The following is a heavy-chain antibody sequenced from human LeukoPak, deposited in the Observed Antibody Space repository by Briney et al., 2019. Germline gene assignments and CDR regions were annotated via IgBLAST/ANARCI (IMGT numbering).Heavy chain of an antibody. V-gene: IGHV1-18*01. J-gene: IGHJ5*02. Sequence: ASVKVSCKASGYTFTSYGISWVRQAPGQGLEWMGWIGAYNGNTNYAQKLQGRVTMTTDTSTSTAYMELRSLRSDDTAVYYCARRYCSGGSCYPNWFDPWGQGTLVTVSS. D-gene: IGHD2-15*01. CDR3: ARRYCSGGSCYPNWFDP. CDR2: IGAYNGNT. CDR1: GYTFTSYG.